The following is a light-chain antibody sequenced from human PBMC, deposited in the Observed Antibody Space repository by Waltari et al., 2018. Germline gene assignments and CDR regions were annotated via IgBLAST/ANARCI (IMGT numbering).Light chain of an antibody. J-gene: IGKJ1*01. CDR3: QQYYRPPWT. CDR1: ASINSW. Sequence: DIQMTQSASTLSASVGDRVTITCRASASINSWLAWHQQKPGKAPELLLFKASTLESGVPSRFSGSGSGTEFTLTISSLQPDDFATYYCQQYYRPPWTFGQGTKVDIK. V-gene: IGKV1-5*03. CDR2: KAS.